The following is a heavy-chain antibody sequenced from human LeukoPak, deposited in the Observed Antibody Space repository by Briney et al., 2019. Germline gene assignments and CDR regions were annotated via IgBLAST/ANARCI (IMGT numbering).Heavy chain of an antibody. CDR3: ARWIVVVPAATYYFDY. Sequence: GESLKISCKGSGYSFTSYWIGWVRQMPGKGLEWMVIIYPGDSDTRYSPSFQGQVTISADKSISTAYLQWSSLKASDTAMYYCARWIVVVPAATYYFDYWGQGTLVTVSS. D-gene: IGHD2-2*01. CDR1: GYSFTSYW. V-gene: IGHV5-51*01. CDR2: IYPGDSDT. J-gene: IGHJ4*02.